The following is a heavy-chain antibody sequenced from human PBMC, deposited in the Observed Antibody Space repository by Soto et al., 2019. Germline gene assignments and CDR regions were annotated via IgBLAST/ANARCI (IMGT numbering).Heavy chain of an antibody. D-gene: IGHD3-3*01. J-gene: IGHJ4*02. V-gene: IGHV4-39*01. CDR2: IYYSGST. Sequence: QLQLQESGPGLVKPSETLSLTCTVSGGSISSSSYYWGWIRQPPGKGLEWIGSIYYSGSTYYNPSLKSRVTISVVTSKNQFSLKLSSVTAADTAVYYCARHRPYDFWSGYYSGSFDYWGQGTLVTVSS. CDR3: ARHRPYDFWSGYYSGSFDY. CDR1: GGSISSSSYY.